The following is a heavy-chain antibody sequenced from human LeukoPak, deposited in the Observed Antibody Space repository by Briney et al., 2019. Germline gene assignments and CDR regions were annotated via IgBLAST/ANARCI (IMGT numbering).Heavy chain of an antibody. V-gene: IGHV4-59*01. CDR1: GGSISSYC. Sequence: SETLSLTCTVSGGSISSYCWSWIRQPPGKGLEWIGYIYYSGSTNYNPSLKSRVTISVDTSKNQFSLKLSSVTAADTAVYYCARDGSHYYDSSGYYYFDYWGQGTLVTVSS. J-gene: IGHJ4*02. CDR3: ARDGSHYYDSSGYYYFDY. D-gene: IGHD3-22*01. CDR2: IYYSGST.